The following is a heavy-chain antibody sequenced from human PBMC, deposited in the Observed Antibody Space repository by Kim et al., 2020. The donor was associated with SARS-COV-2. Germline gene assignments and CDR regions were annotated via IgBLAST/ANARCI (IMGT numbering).Heavy chain of an antibody. Sequence: GGSLRLSCVVSGFTFSSYAMNWVRQAPGRGLEWVATIYSEGSRNFYVDFVKGRFTISRDNSKNTLYLHMNSLRAEDTALYYCAKEEWLHYLLDYCGQGTL. CDR1: GFTFSSYA. CDR2: IYSEGSRN. J-gene: IGHJ4*02. D-gene: IGHD6-19*01. CDR3: AKEEWLHYLLDY. V-gene: IGHV3-30*04.